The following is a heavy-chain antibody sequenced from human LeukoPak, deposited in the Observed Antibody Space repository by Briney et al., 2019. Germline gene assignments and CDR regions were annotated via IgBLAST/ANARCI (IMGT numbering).Heavy chain of an antibody. CDR2: MYSGGTT. CDR3: ARGDCSGWPVDK. D-gene: IGHD6-19*01. Sequence: GGSVRLSCAVSGFPVSSNFMSWVRQAPGKGLQSVSIMYSGGTTDYAESVRGRFTISRDNSQNTVSLQMNSLRVEDTAVYYCARGDCSGWPVDKWGQGTLVTVSS. V-gene: IGHV3-53*01. J-gene: IGHJ4*02. CDR1: GFPVSSNF.